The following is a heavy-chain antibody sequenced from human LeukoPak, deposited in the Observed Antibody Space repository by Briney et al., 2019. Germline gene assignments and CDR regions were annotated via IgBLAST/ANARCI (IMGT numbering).Heavy chain of an antibody. D-gene: IGHD6-6*01. CDR3: ATGPPIIAARPPFDY. V-gene: IGHV1-69*04. CDR1: GGTFSSYA. J-gene: IGHJ4*02. CDR2: IIPILGIA. Sequence: GASVKVSCKASGGTFSSYATSWVRQAPGQGLEWMGRIIPILGIANYAQKFQGRVTITADKSTSTAYMELSSLRSEDTAVYYCATGPPIIAARPPFDYWGQGTLVTVSS.